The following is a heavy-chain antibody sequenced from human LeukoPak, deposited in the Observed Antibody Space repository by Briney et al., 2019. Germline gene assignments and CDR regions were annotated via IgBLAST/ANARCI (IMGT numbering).Heavy chain of an antibody. Sequence: SETLSLTCTVSGGSISSSSYYWGWIRQPPGKGLEWIGSVYYSGNTYYSPSLKSRVTISVDTSKNQFSLKLSSVTAADTAVYYCARGPREKLWTRMFDYWGQGTLVTVSS. D-gene: IGHD3-10*01. CDR3: ARGPREKLWTRMFDY. V-gene: IGHV4-39*07. J-gene: IGHJ4*02. CDR2: VYYSGNT. CDR1: GGSISSSSYY.